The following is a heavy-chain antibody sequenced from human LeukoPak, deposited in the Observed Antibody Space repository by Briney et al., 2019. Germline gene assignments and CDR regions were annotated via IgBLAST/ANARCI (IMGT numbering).Heavy chain of an antibody. J-gene: IGHJ4*02. Sequence: SETLSPTCTVSGGSISSSSYYWGWIRQPPGKGLEWIGSIYYSGSTYYNPSLKSRVTISVDTSKNQFSLKLSSVTAADTAVYYCASHYLKTPYTIFGVEFDYWGQGTLVTVSS. D-gene: IGHD3-3*01. CDR1: GGSISSSSYY. CDR3: ASHYLKTPYTIFGVEFDY. V-gene: IGHV4-39*01. CDR2: IYYSGST.